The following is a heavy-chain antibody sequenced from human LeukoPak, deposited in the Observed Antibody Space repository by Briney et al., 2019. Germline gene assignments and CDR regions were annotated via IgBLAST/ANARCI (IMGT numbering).Heavy chain of an antibody. CDR2: ISYDGSNK. V-gene: IGHV3-30-3*01. CDR3: ATGGATKGAY. J-gene: IGHJ4*02. Sequence: GGSLRLSCAASGFTFSSYAMHWVRQAPGKGLEWVAVISYDGSNKYYADSVKGRFTISRDNSKNTLYLQLNSLRAEDTAVYYGATGGATKGAYWGQGTLVTVSS. CDR1: GFTFSSYA. D-gene: IGHD1-1*01.